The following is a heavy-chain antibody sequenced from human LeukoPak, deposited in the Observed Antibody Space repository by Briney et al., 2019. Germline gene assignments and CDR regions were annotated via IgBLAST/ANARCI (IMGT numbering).Heavy chain of an antibody. CDR3: VRDGGFYYTASPNSWFDP. J-gene: IGHJ5*02. Sequence: SETLSLTCAVYGGSFSGYYWSWIRQPPGKGLEWIGEINHSGSTNYNPSLKSRVTISVDTSKNQFSLKLSSVTAADTAVYYCVRDGGFYYTASPNSWFDPWGQGTLVTVSS. V-gene: IGHV4-34*01. D-gene: IGHD2-15*01. CDR1: GGSFSGYY. CDR2: INHSGST.